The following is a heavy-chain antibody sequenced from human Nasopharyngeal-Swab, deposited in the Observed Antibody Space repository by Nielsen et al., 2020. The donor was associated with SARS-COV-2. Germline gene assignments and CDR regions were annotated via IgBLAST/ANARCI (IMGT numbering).Heavy chain of an antibody. J-gene: IGHJ6*03. D-gene: IGHD2-2*01. CDR1: GGSISSSNW. Sequence: SETLSLTCAVSGGSISSSNWWSWVRQPPGKGLEWIGEIYHSGSTYYNPSLKSRVTISVDTSKNQFSLKLSSVTAADTAVYYCARQGYQDIVVVPAARYYYYMDVWGKGTTVTVSS. CDR2: IYHSGST. V-gene: IGHV4-4*02. CDR3: ARQGYQDIVVVPAARYYYYMDV.